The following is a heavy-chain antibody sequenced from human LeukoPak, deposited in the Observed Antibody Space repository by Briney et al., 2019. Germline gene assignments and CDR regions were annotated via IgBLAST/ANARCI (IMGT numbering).Heavy chain of an antibody. D-gene: IGHD3-22*01. CDR1: GFTFRRYS. Sequence: GGSLRLSCAASGFTFRRYSMNWVRQAPGKALEIVSSISSSSSYIYYADSVKGRFTISRDNAKNSLYLQIIKKKAEDTAVYYCARDIGAPRGYYDSSDARYYFDYWGQGTLVTVSS. CDR3: ARDIGAPRGYYDSSDARYYFDY. J-gene: IGHJ4*02. V-gene: IGHV3-21*01. CDR2: ISSSSSYI.